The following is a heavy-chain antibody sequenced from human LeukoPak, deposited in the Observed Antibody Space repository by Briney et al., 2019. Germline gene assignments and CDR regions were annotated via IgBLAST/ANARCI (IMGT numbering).Heavy chain of an antibody. D-gene: IGHD6-13*01. CDR2: ISGSGGST. V-gene: IGHV3-23*01. CDR1: GFTFSSYA. CDR3: ARESSGSSWYEAFGY. Sequence: GGSLRLSCAASGFTFSSYAMSWVRQAPGKGLEWVSAISGSGGSTYYADSVKGRFTISRDNSKNTLYMQMNSLRVEDTAVYYCARESSGSSWYEAFGYWGQGTLVTVSS. J-gene: IGHJ4*02.